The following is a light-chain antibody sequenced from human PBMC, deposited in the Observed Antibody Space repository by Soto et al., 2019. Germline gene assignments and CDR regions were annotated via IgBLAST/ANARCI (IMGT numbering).Light chain of an antibody. CDR1: QSIAGSY. Sequence: EILLTQSPGTLSLSPGERATLSCRASQSIAGSYLAWYQQKPGQAPRLLIYGASSRATGIPDRFSGSGSGTDFTLTISRLEPEDFAVYYCQQYCTSPITFGQGTRLEIK. CDR2: GAS. CDR3: QQYCTSPIT. V-gene: IGKV3-20*01. J-gene: IGKJ5*01.